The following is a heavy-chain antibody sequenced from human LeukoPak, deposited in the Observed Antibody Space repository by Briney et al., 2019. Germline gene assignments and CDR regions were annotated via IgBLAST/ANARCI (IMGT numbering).Heavy chain of an antibody. V-gene: IGHV4-34*01. J-gene: IGHJ3*02. D-gene: IGHD3-3*01. Sequence: SETLSLTCAVYGGSFSGYYWSWIRQPPGKGLEWIGEINHSGSTNYNPSLKSRVTISVDTSKNQFSLKLSSVTAADTAVYYCARRNDFWSGRPRRSSNAFDIWGQGTMVTVSS. CDR3: ARRNDFWSGRPRRSSNAFDI. CDR2: INHSGST. CDR1: GGSFSGYY.